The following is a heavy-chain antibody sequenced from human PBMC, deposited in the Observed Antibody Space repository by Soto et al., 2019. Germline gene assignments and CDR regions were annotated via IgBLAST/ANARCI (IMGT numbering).Heavy chain of an antibody. CDR1: GYTFTSSY. V-gene: IGHV1-46*01. Sequence: QVQLVQSGAEVKKPGASVKLSCKASGYTFTSSYVHWVRQAPGQGLEWVAIINPNGGSTNYAQEFQGRVTVTRDTSTSTVFMELSSLHSDDTAVYYCARDLLAASYWGQGTLVTVSS. D-gene: IGHD2-15*01. CDR2: INPNGGST. CDR3: ARDLLAASY. J-gene: IGHJ4*02.